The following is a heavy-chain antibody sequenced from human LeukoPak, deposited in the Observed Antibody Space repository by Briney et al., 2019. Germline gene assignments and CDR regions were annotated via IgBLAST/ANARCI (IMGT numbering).Heavy chain of an antibody. V-gene: IGHV3-48*03. Sequence: GGSLRLSCAASGFTFSSYEMNWVRQAPGKGLEWVSYISSSGSTIYYADSVKGRFTISRDNAKNSLYLQMNILRAEDTAVYYCAREPPVLRYFDWGALQLYYYYGMDVWGQGTTVTVSS. D-gene: IGHD3-9*01. J-gene: IGHJ6*02. CDR1: GFTFSSYE. CDR3: AREPPVLRYFDWGALQLYYYYGMDV. CDR2: ISSSGSTI.